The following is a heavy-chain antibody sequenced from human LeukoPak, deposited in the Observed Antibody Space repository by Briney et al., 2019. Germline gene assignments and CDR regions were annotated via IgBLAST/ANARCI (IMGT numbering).Heavy chain of an antibody. D-gene: IGHD4-17*01. CDR2: ISHDGNNK. Sequence: GGALRLSCAASGFTFSSHGMHWVRQAPGKGLECVAVISHDGNNKYFADSVKGRFTISRDNSKNTLYLQMNSLRAEDTAVYYCAKGTVTTLTDWGQGTLVTVSS. V-gene: IGHV3-30*18. J-gene: IGHJ4*02. CDR3: AKGTVTTLTD. CDR1: GFTFSSHG.